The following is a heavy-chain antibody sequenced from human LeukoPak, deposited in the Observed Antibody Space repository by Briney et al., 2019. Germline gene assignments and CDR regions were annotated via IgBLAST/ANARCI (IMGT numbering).Heavy chain of an antibody. CDR1: GFTFTTYW. D-gene: IGHD1-7*01. CDR3: AREDDWNYEDY. J-gene: IGHJ4*02. V-gene: IGHV3-7*01. CDR2: IKQDGSEK. Sequence: GGSLRLSCTTSGFTFTTYWMSWVRQAPGKGLEWVANIKQDGSEKYYVNSVKGRFTISRDNAKNSLYLQMNSLRAEDTAIYYCAREDDWNYEDYWGQGTLVTVSS.